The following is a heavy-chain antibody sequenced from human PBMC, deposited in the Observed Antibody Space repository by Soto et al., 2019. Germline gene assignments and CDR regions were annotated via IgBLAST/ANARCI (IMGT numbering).Heavy chain of an antibody. D-gene: IGHD4-17*01. CDR1: GFTFSAYT. CDR3: VRRSYGDYDS. J-gene: IGHJ5*01. Sequence: EVQLVESGGGLVKPGGSLRLSCAASGFTFSAYTMNWVRQAPGKGLEWVSSLDPSSTYIYYADSVKGRFTLSRDNAKNSLFLRLNSLRADDTALYYCVRRSYGDYDSWGQGTLVTVSS. V-gene: IGHV3-21*02. CDR2: LDPSSTYI.